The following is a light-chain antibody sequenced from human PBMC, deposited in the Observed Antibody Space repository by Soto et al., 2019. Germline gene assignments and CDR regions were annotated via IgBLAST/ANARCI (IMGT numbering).Light chain of an antibody. V-gene: IGKV4-1*01. CDR2: WAS. J-gene: IGKJ1*01. CDR1: QSVLYSSNNKNY. CDR3: QQYYSTPRT. Sequence: DIVMTQSPDSLAVSLGERATINCKSSQSVLYSSNNKNYLAWYQQKPGQPPKLLIYWASTRESGVPDRFSGSSSGTDFTLTISILQAEDVAVYYCQQYYSTPRTFGQGTKVEIK.